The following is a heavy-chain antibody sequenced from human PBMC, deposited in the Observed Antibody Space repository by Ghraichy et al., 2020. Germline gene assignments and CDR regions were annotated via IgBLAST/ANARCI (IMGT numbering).Heavy chain of an antibody. CDR2: IYYSGST. Sequence: SETLSLTCTVSGGSISSYYWSWIRQPPGKGLEWIGYIYYSGSTNYNPSLKSRVTISVETSKNQFSLKLSSVTAADTAVYYCERCSGSWYGEGVYYYGMDVWGQGTTVTVSS. V-gene: IGHV4-59*01. J-gene: IGHJ6*02. CDR3: ERCSGSWYGEGVYYYGMDV. CDR1: GGSISSYY. D-gene: IGHD6-13*01.